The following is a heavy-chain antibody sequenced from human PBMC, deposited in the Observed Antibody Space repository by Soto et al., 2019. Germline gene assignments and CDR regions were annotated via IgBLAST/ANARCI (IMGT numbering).Heavy chain of an antibody. CDR1: GFTFSHYA. V-gene: IGHV3-23*01. Sequence: GGSLRLSCAASGFTFSHYAMIWVRQAPGKGLEWVSAMRVSGGSTYYADSVKGRFTISRDNSKNTLYLQMNSLRAEDTAVYYCAKNLGYSFGDAYYFDYWGQGALVTSPQ. CDR3: AKNLGYSFGDAYYFDY. D-gene: IGHD5-18*01. CDR2: MRVSGGST. J-gene: IGHJ4*02.